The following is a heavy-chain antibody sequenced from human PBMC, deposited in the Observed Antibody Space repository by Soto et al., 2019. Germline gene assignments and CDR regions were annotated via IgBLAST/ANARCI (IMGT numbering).Heavy chain of an antibody. Sequence: SETLSLTCTVSGGSISSYYWSWIRQPPGKGLEWIGYIYYSGSTNYNPSLKSRVTISVDTSKNQFSLKLSSVTAADTAVYYCARETRNKYYYYYYMDVWGKGTTVTVSS. CDR3: ARETRNKYYYYYYMDV. J-gene: IGHJ6*03. V-gene: IGHV4-59*01. CDR1: GGSISSYY. D-gene: IGHD1-1*01. CDR2: IYYSGST.